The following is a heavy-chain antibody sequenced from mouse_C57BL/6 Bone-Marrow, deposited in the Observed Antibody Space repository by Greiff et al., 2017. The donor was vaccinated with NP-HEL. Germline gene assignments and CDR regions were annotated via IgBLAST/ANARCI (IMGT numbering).Heavy chain of an antibody. Sequence: EVHLVESGGGLVKPGGSLKLSCAASGFTFSDYGMHWVRQAPEKGLEWVAYISSGSSTIYYADTVKGLFTISRDNAKNTRFLQMTSRRSEDKAMYYCARSGYAYWGQGTLVTVSA. J-gene: IGHJ3*01. V-gene: IGHV5-17*01. CDR2: ISSGSSTI. CDR3: ARSGYAY. CDR1: GFTFSDYG.